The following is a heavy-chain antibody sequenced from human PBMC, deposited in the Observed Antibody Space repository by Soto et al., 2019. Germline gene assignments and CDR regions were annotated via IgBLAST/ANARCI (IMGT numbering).Heavy chain of an antibody. D-gene: IGHD3-10*01. J-gene: IGHJ4*02. CDR1: GFTFSSYA. Sequence: GGSLRLSCAASGFTFSSYAMHWVRQAPGKGLEWVAVISYDGSNKYYADSVKGRFTISRDNSKNTLYLQMNSLRAEDTAVYYCAREKVKGITMVRGVIVPYYWGQGTLVTVSS. CDR3: AREKVKGITMVRGVIVPYY. CDR2: ISYDGSNK. V-gene: IGHV3-30-3*01.